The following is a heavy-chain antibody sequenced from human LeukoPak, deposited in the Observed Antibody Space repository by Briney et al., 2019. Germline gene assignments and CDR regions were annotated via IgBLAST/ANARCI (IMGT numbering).Heavy chain of an antibody. CDR3: AKDQYSSGWHPPGRYFDY. CDR1: GFTFSSYA. Sequence: PGGSLRLSCAASGFTFSSYAMSWVRQAPGKGLEWVSAISGSGGSTYYADSVKGRFTISRDNSKNTLYLQMNSLRAEDTAVYYYAKDQYSSGWHPPGRYFDYWGQGTLVTVSS. J-gene: IGHJ4*02. V-gene: IGHV3-23*01. D-gene: IGHD6-19*01. CDR2: ISGSGGST.